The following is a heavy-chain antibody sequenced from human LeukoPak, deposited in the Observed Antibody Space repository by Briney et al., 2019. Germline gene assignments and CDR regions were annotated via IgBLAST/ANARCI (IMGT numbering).Heavy chain of an antibody. Sequence: GGSLRLSCAASGFTVTNNYMSWVRQAPGKGLEWVSIISGGGSIYYADSVKGRFTISRDNSKNTVFLRMNSLRAEDTAVYYCARDLFPGYSIGYHYGYWGQGTRVTVSS. D-gene: IGHD5-12*01. J-gene: IGHJ4*02. CDR1: GFTVTNNY. CDR2: ISGGGSI. V-gene: IGHV3-66*01. CDR3: ARDLFPGYSIGYHYGY.